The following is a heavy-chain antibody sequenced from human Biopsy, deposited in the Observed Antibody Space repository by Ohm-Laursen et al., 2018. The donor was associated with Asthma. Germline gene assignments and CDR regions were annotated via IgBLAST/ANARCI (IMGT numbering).Heavy chain of an antibody. D-gene: IGHD3-22*01. V-gene: IGHV3-53*01. Sequence: SLRLSCTASGFSVSRDHMFWVRQAPGKGLEWVSVIYSGGTSHTADSVRGRFTISRDYSKNTLYLQMHSLRAEDTAVYYCARGDSSNWSHYYFDYWGQGTLVTVSS. CDR2: IYSGGTS. J-gene: IGHJ4*02. CDR3: ARGDSSNWSHYYFDY. CDR1: GFSVSRDH.